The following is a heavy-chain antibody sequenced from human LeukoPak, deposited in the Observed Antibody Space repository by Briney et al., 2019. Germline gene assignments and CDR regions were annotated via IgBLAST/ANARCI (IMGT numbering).Heavy chain of an antibody. V-gene: IGHV4-61*02. CDR2: IYTSGST. D-gene: IGHD3-16*02. J-gene: IGHJ5*02. Sequence: PSETLSLTCTVSGGSISSGSYYWSWIRQPAGKGLEWIGRIYTSGSTNYNPSLKSRVTISVDTSKNQFSLKLSSVTAADTAVYYCARDVTPHVWGSYRYTWGFDPWGQGTLVTVSS. CDR1: GGSISSGSYY. CDR3: ARDVTPHVWGSYRYTWGFDP.